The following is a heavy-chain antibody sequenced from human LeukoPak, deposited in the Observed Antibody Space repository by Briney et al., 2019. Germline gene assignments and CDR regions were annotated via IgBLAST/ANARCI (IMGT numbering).Heavy chain of an antibody. D-gene: IGHD5-12*01. Sequence: PGGAPRLSCAASGFTFRNSWMHWVRQAPGKGLVWVARINNDGMATNYADSVKGRFTISRDTAKNTVFLQMNSLRAEDTAVYYCARDVGYSAYDWGQGTLVTVSS. CDR3: ARDVGYSAYD. J-gene: IGHJ4*02. CDR1: GFTFRNSW. CDR2: INNDGMAT. V-gene: IGHV3-74*01.